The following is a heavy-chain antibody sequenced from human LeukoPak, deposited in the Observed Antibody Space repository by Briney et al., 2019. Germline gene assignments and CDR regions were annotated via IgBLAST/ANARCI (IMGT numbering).Heavy chain of an antibody. CDR2: IYYSGST. Sequence: SETLSLTCTVSGGSISSYYWSWIRQPPGKGLEWIGYIYYSGSTYYNPSLKSRVTISVDTSKNQFSLKLSSVTAADTAVYYCARDRAYGMDVWGQGTTVTVSS. J-gene: IGHJ6*02. V-gene: IGHV4-59*12. CDR1: GGSISSYY. CDR3: ARDRAYGMDV. D-gene: IGHD5-24*01.